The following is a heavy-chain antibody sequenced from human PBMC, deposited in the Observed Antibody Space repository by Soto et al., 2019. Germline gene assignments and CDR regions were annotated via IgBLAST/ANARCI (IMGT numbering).Heavy chain of an antibody. D-gene: IGHD3-10*01. Sequence: GSLRLSCSGSGFIFSNYALSWVRQAPGKGLEWVSVISGSGDSSSYADPVKGRFTVSRDNSNNTLYLQMNSLRAEDTAVYYCAKDRTINYGSGRCFDYWGQGSLVTVSS. V-gene: IGHV3-23*01. J-gene: IGHJ4*02. CDR3: AKDRTINYGSGRCFDY. CDR1: GFIFSNYA. CDR2: ISGSGDSS.